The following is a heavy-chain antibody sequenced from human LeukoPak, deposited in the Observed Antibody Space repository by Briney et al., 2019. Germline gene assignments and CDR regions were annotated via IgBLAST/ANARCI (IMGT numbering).Heavy chain of an antibody. CDR1: GGSFSVYY. J-gene: IGHJ4*02. CDR2: INHSGST. Sequence: SETLSLTCAVYGGSFSVYYWSWIRQPPGKGLEWIGEINHSGSTNYNPSLKSRVTISVDTSKNQFSLKLSSVTAADTAVYYCARGKGAAALGLRDYWGQGTLVTVSS. V-gene: IGHV4-34*01. D-gene: IGHD6-13*01. CDR3: ARGKGAAALGLRDY.